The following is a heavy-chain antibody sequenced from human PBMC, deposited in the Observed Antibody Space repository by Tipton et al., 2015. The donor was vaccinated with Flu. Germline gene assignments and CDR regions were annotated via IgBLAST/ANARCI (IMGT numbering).Heavy chain of an antibody. V-gene: IGHV3-48*01. CDR3: ASQRFLEWLVFDL. CDR1: GFTFSSYS. J-gene: IGHJ2*01. D-gene: IGHD3-3*01. CDR2: ISSSSSTI. Sequence: SLRLSCAASGFTFSSYSMNWVRQAPGKGLEWVSYISSSSSTIYYADSVKGRFTISRDNAKNSLYLQMNSLRAEDTAVYYCASQRFLEWLVFDLWGRGTLVTVSS.